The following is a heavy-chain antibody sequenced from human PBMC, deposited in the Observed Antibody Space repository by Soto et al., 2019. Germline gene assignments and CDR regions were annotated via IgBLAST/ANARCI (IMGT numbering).Heavy chain of an antibody. J-gene: IGHJ6*03. CDR3: AKGNFYDFWSGYYEKGTHSPPAMNYYYYMDV. V-gene: IGHV3-23*01. CDR2: ISGSGGST. CDR1: GFTFSSYA. D-gene: IGHD3-3*01. Sequence: GGSLRLSCAASGFTFSSYAMSWVRQAPGKGLEWVSAISGSGGSTYYADSVKGRFTISRDNSKNTLYLQMNSLRAEDTAVYYCAKGNFYDFWSGYYEKGTHSPPAMNYYYYMDVWGKGTTVTVSS.